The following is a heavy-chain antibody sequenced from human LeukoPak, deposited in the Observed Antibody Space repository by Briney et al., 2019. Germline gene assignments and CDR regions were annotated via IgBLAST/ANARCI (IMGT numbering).Heavy chain of an antibody. CDR2: IRYDGSNK. Sequence: GGSLRLSCAASGFTFSSYGMHWVRQAPGKGLEWVAFIRYDGSNKYYADSVKGRFTISRDNSKNTLYLQMNSLRAEDTAVYYCARDRRGRSWYESGDYWGQGTLVTVSS. V-gene: IGHV3-30*02. CDR3: ARDRRGRSWYESGDY. D-gene: IGHD6-13*01. J-gene: IGHJ4*02. CDR1: GFTFSSYG.